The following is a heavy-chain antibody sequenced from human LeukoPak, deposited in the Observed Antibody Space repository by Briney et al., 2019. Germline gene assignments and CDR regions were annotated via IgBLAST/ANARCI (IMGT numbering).Heavy chain of an antibody. CDR2: IYYSRST. D-gene: IGHD3-10*01. J-gene: IGHJ5*02. CDR1: GGSISSGGYY. CDR3: ATTIRGDSPFDP. Sequence: SETLSLTCTVSGGSISSGGYYWSWIRQHPGKGLEWIGYIYYSRSTHYNPSLKSRVTISVDTSKNQFSLKLSSVTAADTAVYYCATTIRGDSPFDPWGQGTLVTVSS. V-gene: IGHV4-31*03.